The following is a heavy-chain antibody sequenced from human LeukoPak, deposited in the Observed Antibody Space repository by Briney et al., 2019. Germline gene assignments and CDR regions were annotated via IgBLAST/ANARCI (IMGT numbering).Heavy chain of an antibody. Sequence: RTGGSLRLSCAASGFTFSSYSMSWVRRTPGKGLEWVSYISSGSSTICYADSVKGRFTISRDNAKNSLYLQMNSLRDEDTAVYYCARDGYTHFDYWGQGTLVTVSS. CDR3: ARDGYTHFDY. CDR2: ISSGSSTI. CDR1: GFTFSSYS. V-gene: IGHV3-48*02. J-gene: IGHJ4*02. D-gene: IGHD1-1*01.